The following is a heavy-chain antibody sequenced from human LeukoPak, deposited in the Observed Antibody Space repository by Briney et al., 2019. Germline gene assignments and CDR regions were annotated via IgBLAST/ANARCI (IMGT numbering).Heavy chain of an antibody. Sequence: ASVTVPCKASGYTFTSYDINWVRQATGRGLEWMGWMNPNSGNTGYAQKFQGRVTMTRNTSISTAYMELSSLRSEDTAVYYCARLHYDFWSGPNWFDPWGQGTLVTVSS. D-gene: IGHD3-3*01. CDR1: GYTFTSYD. J-gene: IGHJ5*02. CDR2: MNPNSGNT. CDR3: ARLHYDFWSGPNWFDP. V-gene: IGHV1-8*01.